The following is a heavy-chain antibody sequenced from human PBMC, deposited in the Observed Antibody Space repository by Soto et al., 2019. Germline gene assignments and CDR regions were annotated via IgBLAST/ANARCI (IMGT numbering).Heavy chain of an antibody. Sequence: SETLSLTCAVSGGSISSDNWWSWVRQPPGKGLEWIGEIYHSGSTNYNPSLKSRVTISVHKSKNQFSLKLNSVTAADTAVYYCAREGALLFGGNSDYYSTLDVWGQGTTVTVSS. CDR3: AREGALLFGGNSDYYSTLDV. CDR2: IYHSGST. V-gene: IGHV4-4*02. CDR1: GGSISSDNW. J-gene: IGHJ6*02. D-gene: IGHD2-21*02.